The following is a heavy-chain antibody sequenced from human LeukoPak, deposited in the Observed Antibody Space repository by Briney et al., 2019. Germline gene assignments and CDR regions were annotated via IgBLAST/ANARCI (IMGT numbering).Heavy chain of an antibody. V-gene: IGHV4-59*01. Sequence: SETLSLTCTVSGGSISSYYWSWIRQPPGKGLEWIGYIYYSGSTNYNPSLKSRVTISVDTSKNQFSLKLSSVTAADTAVYYCARELGWSGYEYCFDYRGQGTLVTVSS. J-gene: IGHJ4*02. D-gene: IGHD5-12*01. CDR1: GGSISSYY. CDR3: ARELGWSGYEYCFDY. CDR2: IYYSGST.